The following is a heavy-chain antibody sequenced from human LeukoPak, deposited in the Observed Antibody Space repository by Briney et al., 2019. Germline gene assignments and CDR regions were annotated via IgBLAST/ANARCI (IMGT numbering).Heavy chain of an antibody. CDR3: ARDWCSGGSYYSNWFDP. V-gene: IGHV4-61*01. D-gene: IGHD2-15*01. J-gene: IGHJ5*02. Sequence: SETLSLTCTVSGGSVSSGSYYWSWIRQPPGKGLEWIGYIYYSGSTNYNPSLKSRVTISVDTSKNQFSLKLSSVTAADTAVYYCARDWCSGGSYYSNWFDPWGQGTLVTVSS. CDR1: GGSVSSGSYY. CDR2: IYYSGST.